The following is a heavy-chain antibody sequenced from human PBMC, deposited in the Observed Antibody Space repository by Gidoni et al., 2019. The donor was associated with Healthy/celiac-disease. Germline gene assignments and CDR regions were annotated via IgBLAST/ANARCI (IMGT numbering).Heavy chain of an antibody. CDR3: ARGSGWFGELTDGDY. CDR2: ISSSSSDI. CDR1: GFTFSSYS. Sequence: EVQLVESGGGLVKPGGSLRLSCAASGFTFSSYSMNWVRQAPGKGLGWVSSISSSSSDIYYADSVKGRFTISRDNAKNSLYLQMNSLRAEDTAVYYCARGSGWFGELTDGDYWGQGTLVTVSS. D-gene: IGHD3-10*01. V-gene: IGHV3-21*01. J-gene: IGHJ4*02.